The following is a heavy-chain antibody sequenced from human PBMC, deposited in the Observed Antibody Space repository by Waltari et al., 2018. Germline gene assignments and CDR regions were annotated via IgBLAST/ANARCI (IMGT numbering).Heavy chain of an antibody. CDR3: ARDKEQLGNFDY. J-gene: IGHJ4*02. CDR1: GGRISSYY. D-gene: IGHD6-13*01. Sequence: QVQLQESGPGLVKPSETLSPTCPVSGGRISSYYWSWIRQPPGKGLEWIGYIYYSGSTNYNPSLKSRVTISVDTSKNQFSLKLSSVTAADTAVYYCARDKEQLGNFDYWGQGTLVTVSS. V-gene: IGHV4-59*01. CDR2: IYYSGST.